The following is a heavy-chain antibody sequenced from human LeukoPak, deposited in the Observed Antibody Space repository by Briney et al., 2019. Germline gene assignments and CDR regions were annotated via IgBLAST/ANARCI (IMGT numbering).Heavy chain of an antibody. CDR3: AKDQAGAILYFDY. J-gene: IGHJ4*02. V-gene: IGHV3-23*01. CDR1: GFTFSSYG. Sequence: GGTLRLSCAASGFTFSSYGMSWVRQAPGKGLEWVSAISGNGGTTYYADSVKGRFTISRDNSKNTLYLQMSSLRAEDTALYYCAKDQAGAILYFDYWGQGTLVSASS. D-gene: IGHD1-26*01. CDR2: ISGNGGTT.